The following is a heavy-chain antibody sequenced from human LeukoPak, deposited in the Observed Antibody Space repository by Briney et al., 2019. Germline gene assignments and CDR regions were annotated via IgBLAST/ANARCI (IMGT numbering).Heavy chain of an antibody. CDR1: GGSVSSNTAS. J-gene: IGHJ4*02. CDR2: TYYRSEWYY. Sequence: SHTLSLTCAISGGSVSSNTASWNWIRQSPSRGLEWLGRTYYRSEWYYEYAVSVKSLITTNPDTSRNQFSLQLNSVIPEDTAVYYCARDFDYWGQGTLVTVSS. V-gene: IGHV6-1*01. CDR3: ARDFDY.